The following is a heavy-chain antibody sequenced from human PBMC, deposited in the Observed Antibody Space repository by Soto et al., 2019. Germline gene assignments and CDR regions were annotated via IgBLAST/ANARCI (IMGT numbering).Heavy chain of an antibody. CDR1: GFTFSSYE. V-gene: IGHV3-48*03. CDR2: ISSSGSTI. Sequence: EVQLVESGGGLVQPGGSLRLSCAASGFTFSSYEMNWVRQAPGKGLEWVSYISSSGSTIYYADSVKGRFTISRDNAKNSLYLQMNSLRAEDTAVYYCARDASRTYYYDSSGYYFNYGMDVWGQGTTFTVSS. D-gene: IGHD3-22*01. CDR3: ARDASRTYYYDSSGYYFNYGMDV. J-gene: IGHJ6*02.